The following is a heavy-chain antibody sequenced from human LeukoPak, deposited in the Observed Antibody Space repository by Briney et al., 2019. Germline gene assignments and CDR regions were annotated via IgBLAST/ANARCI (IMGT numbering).Heavy chain of an antibody. D-gene: IGHD1-26*01. Sequence: PGGSLRLSCAASGFTFSSYAMRWVRQAPGKGLEWVSVISGSGGSTNYAGSVKGRFTISRDNSENTLYLQMNSLRAEDTAVYYCAKNREGGSTCLDCWGQGTLVTVSS. CDR1: GFTFSSYA. CDR2: ISGSGGST. CDR3: AKNREGGSTCLDC. J-gene: IGHJ4*02. V-gene: IGHV3-23*01.